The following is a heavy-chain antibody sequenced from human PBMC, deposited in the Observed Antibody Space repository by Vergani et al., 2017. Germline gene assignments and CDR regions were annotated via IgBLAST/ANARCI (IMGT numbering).Heavy chain of an antibody. D-gene: IGHD5-18*01. J-gene: IGHJ4*02. CDR1: GGSISSYY. CDR2: IHYSGST. Sequence: QVQLQESGPGLVKPSETLSLTCTVSGGSISSYYWSWIRQPPGKGLESIGYIHYSGSTNYNPSLKSRVTISVDPSKNQFSLKLSSVTAADTDVDYCARAVDTAMVLDYWGQGTLVTVSS. V-gene: IGHV4-59*01. CDR3: ARAVDTAMVLDY.